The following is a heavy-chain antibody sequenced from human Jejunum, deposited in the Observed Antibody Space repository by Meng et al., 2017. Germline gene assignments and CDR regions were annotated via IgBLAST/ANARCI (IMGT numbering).Heavy chain of an antibody. D-gene: IGHD1-26*01. V-gene: IGHV1-2*06. CDR2: MNPNNGDT. CDR3: AKDEGTTTAFDH. J-gene: IGHJ4*02. Sequence: QVHLVQSGAEVKKPGASVRVSCEASGSTFTAYYVHWVRQAPGQGLEWMGRMNPNNGDTNYAQKFQGRVTMTRATSTAYMDLSSLTSDDTAAYYCAKDEGTTTAFDHWGQGTLVTVSS. CDR1: GSTFTAYY.